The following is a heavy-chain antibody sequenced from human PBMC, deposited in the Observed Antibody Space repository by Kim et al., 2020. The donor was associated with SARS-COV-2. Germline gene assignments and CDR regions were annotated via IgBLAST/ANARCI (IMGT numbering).Heavy chain of an antibody. J-gene: IGHJ4*02. Sequence: NYNPSLKSRVTISVDTSKNQFSLKLSSVTAADTAVYYCAGAITGTCLADYWGQGTLVTVSS. CDR3: AGAITGTCLADY. V-gene: IGHV4-34*01. D-gene: IGHD1-7*01.